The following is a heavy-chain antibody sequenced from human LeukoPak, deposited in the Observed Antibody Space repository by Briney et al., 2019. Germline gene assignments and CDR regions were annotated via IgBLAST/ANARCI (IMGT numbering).Heavy chain of an antibody. CDR1: GFTFSSYA. D-gene: IGHD5-18*01. V-gene: IGHV3-53*01. CDR2: IYSGGST. J-gene: IGHJ4*02. CDR3: ARASFVDTAMVSD. Sequence: PGGSLRLSCAASGFTFSSYAMSWVRQAPGKGLEWVSVIYSGGSTYYADSVKGRFTISRDNSKNTLYLQMNSLRAEDTAVYYCARASFVDTAMVSDWGQGTLVTVSS.